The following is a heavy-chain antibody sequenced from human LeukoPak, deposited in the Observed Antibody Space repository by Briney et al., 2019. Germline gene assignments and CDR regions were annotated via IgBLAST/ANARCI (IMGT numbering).Heavy chain of an antibody. CDR2: INPNSGGT. CDR1: GYTFTGYY. Sequence: ASVKVSCKASGYTFTGYYMHWVRQAPGQGLAWMGWINPNSGGTNYAQKFQGRVTMTRDTSISTAYMELSRLRSDDTAVYYCARVRFLEHWYFDLWGRGTLVTVSS. D-gene: IGHD3-3*01. J-gene: IGHJ2*01. CDR3: ARVRFLEHWYFDL. V-gene: IGHV1-2*02.